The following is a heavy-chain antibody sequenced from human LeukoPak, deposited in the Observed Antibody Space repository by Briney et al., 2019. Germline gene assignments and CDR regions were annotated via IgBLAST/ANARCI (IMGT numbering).Heavy chain of an antibody. V-gene: IGHV4-61*08. CDR3: ARSIVAAGIVSDYYYYAMDV. CDR1: GGSISSGGHY. Sequence: SQTLSLTCTVSGGSISSGGHYWSWIRQPPGKGLEWIGYMYYSGSTKYNPSLKSRVTISVDTSKKQFSLKLSSVTAADTAVYYCARSIVAAGIVSDYYYYAMDVWGQGTTVTVSS. CDR2: MYYSGST. D-gene: IGHD6-13*01. J-gene: IGHJ6*02.